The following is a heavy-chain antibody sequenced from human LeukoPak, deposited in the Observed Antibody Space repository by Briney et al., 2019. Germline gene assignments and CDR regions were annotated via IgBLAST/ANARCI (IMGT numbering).Heavy chain of an antibody. D-gene: IGHD4-17*01. V-gene: IGHV3-21*04. CDR2: ISTSSSYI. J-gene: IGHJ6*03. Sequence: PGGSLRLSCAASGFTFSSYNMKWVRQAPGKGLEWVSSISTSSSYIYYADSVKGRFTISRDNAKNSLYLQMNSLRAEDTALYYCARDYYGDYLSYYMDVWGKGTTVTVSS. CDR3: ARDYYGDYLSYYMDV. CDR1: GFTFSSYN.